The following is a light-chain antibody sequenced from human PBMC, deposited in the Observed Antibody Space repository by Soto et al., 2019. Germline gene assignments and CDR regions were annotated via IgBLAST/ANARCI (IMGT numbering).Light chain of an antibody. V-gene: IGLV1-40*01. CDR1: SSNIGAGYD. CDR3: QSHDSSLSAYV. Sequence: QSVLTQPPSVSWAPGQRVTISCTGSSSNIGAGYDVHWYQQLPGTAPKLLIYGNSNRPSGVPDRFSGSKSGTSASLAITGLQAEDEADFYCQSHDSSLSAYVFGTGTKGTVL. CDR2: GNS. J-gene: IGLJ1*01.